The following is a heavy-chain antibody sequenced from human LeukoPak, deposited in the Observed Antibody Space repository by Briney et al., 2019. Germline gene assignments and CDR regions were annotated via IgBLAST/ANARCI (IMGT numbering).Heavy chain of an antibody. CDR2: IYYSGST. V-gene: IGHV4-59*01. CDR3: ARARGGGYSSSFFFDY. CDR1: GGSISSYY. J-gene: IGHJ4*02. Sequence: SETLSLTCTVSGGSISSYYWSWIRQPPGKGLEWIGYIYYSGSTNYNPSLKSRVTISVDTSKNQFSLKLSSVTAADTAVYYCARARGGGYSSSFFFDYWGQGTLVTVSS. D-gene: IGHD6-13*01.